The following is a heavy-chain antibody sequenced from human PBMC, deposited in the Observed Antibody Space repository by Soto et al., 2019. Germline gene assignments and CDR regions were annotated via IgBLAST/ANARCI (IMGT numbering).Heavy chain of an antibody. CDR3: ERGLDAFWSGSHPSYYYYGMDV. CDR1: GGSVSSGSYY. CDR2: IYYSGST. V-gene: IGHV4-61*01. D-gene: IGHD3-3*01. Sequence: SETLSLTCTVSGGSVSSGSYYWSWIRQPPGKGLDWIGYIYYSGSTNYNPSLKSRVTISVDTSKNQFSLKLSSVTAADTAVYYCERGLDAFWSGSHPSYYYYGMDVWGQGTTVTVSS. J-gene: IGHJ6*02.